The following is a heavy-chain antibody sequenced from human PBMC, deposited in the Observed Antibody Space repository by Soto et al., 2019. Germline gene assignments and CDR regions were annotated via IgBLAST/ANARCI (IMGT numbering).Heavy chain of an antibody. CDR3: ARGRLYYYDSSDY. CDR1: GFTFSTYW. V-gene: IGHV3-74*01. Sequence: GSLRLSCAASGFTFSTYWIHWVRQVPGKGLVWVSRINIDGSTTNYADSVKGRFTISRDNAKNTVYLQMNTLRAEDTAMYYCARGRLYYYDSSDYWGQGTLVTAPQ. D-gene: IGHD3-22*01. J-gene: IGHJ4*02. CDR2: INIDGSTT.